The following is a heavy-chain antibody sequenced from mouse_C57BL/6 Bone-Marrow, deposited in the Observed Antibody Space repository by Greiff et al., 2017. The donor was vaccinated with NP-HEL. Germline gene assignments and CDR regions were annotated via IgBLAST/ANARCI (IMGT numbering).Heavy chain of an antibody. V-gene: IGHV1-64*01. J-gene: IGHJ1*03. CDR1: GYTFTSYW. D-gene: IGHD1-1*01. CDR3: ARAGITTVVETYWYFDV. Sequence: VQLQQPGAELVKPGASVKLSCKASGYTFTSYWMHWVKQRPGQGLEWIGMIHPNSGSTHYNEKFKSKATLTVDKSSSTAYMQLSSLTSEDSAVYYCARAGITTVVETYWYFDVWGTGTTVTVSS. CDR2: IHPNSGST.